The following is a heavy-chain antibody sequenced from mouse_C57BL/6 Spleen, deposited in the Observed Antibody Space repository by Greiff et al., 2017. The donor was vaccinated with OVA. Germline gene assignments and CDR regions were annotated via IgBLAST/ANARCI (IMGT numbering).Heavy chain of an antibody. Sequence: EVQLVESGGGLVKPGGSLKLSCAASGFTFSSYAMSWVRQTPEKRLEWVATISDGGSYTYYPDNVKGRFTISRDNAKNNLYLQMSHLKSEDTAMYYCARGTAQARRFAYWGQGTLVTVSA. V-gene: IGHV5-4*01. CDR3: ARGTAQARRFAY. CDR1: GFTFSSYA. D-gene: IGHD3-1*01. J-gene: IGHJ3*01. CDR2: ISDGGSYT.